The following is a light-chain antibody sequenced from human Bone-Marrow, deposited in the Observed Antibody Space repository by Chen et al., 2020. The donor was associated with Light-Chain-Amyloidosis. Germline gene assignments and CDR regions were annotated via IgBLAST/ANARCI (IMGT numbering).Light chain of an antibody. J-gene: IGKJ5*01. V-gene: IGKV3-20*01. Sequence: EIVLTQSPGTLSLSPGERATLSCRASQSVSRYIAWYQQKPGQAPRLLIYGASSRATGVSDRFSGVGSGTDFTLTISRLEPEDFAVYDCQKYGSSPQTFGQGTRLEIK. CDR2: GAS. CDR3: QKYGSSPQT. CDR1: QSVSRY.